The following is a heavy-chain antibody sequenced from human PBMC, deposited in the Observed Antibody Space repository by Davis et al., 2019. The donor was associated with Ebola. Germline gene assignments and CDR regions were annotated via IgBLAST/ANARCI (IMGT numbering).Heavy chain of an antibody. CDR1: GGSFSGYY. D-gene: IGHD4-23*01. Sequence: MPGGSLRLSCAVYGGSFSGYYWSWIRQPPGKGLEWIGEINHSGSTNYNPSLKSRVTISVDTSKNQFSLQLNSVTPEDTAVYYCARGTTVAPFDIWGQGTMVTVSS. J-gene: IGHJ3*02. V-gene: IGHV4-34*01. CDR2: INHSGST. CDR3: ARGTTVAPFDI.